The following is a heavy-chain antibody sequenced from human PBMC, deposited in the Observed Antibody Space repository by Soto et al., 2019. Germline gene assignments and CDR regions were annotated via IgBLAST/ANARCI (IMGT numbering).Heavy chain of an antibody. D-gene: IGHD3-22*01. CDR1: GYTFTSYY. V-gene: IGHV1-46*03. J-gene: IGHJ3*02. CDR2: INPSGGST. Sequence: GASVKVSCKASGYTFTSYYMHWVRQAPGQGLEWMGIINPSGGSTSYAQKFQGRVTMTRDTSTSTVYMELSSLRSEDTAVYYCARTVENLYYYDSSGYPLDAFDIWGQGTMVTVSS. CDR3: ARTVENLYYYDSSGYPLDAFDI.